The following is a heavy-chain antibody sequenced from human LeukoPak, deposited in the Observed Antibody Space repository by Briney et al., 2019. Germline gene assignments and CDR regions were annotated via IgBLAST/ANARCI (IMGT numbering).Heavy chain of an antibody. Sequence: GGSLRLSCAASGFTFDDYAMHWVRQAPGKGPEWVSSISWNSASTGYADSVKGRFTISRDNAKNSLYLQMNSLRGEDTAFYYCAKVRYRNSGSHFDYWGQGTLVTVSS. CDR3: AKVRYRNSGSHFDY. CDR2: ISWNSAST. J-gene: IGHJ4*02. CDR1: GFTFDDYA. D-gene: IGHD1-26*01. V-gene: IGHV3-9*01.